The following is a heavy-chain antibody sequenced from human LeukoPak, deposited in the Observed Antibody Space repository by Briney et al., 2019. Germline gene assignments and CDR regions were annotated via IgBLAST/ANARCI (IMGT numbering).Heavy chain of an antibody. CDR2: IYYSGST. J-gene: IGHJ4*02. V-gene: IGHV4-39*07. CDR3: AREGGGGYFDY. CDR1: GGSISSSSYY. D-gene: IGHD3-16*01. Sequence: SETLSLTCTVSGGSISSSSYYWGWIRQPPGKGLEWIGSIYYSGSTNYNPSLKSRVTMSVDTSKNQFSLKLSSVTAADTAVYYCAREGGGGYFDYWGQGTLVTVSS.